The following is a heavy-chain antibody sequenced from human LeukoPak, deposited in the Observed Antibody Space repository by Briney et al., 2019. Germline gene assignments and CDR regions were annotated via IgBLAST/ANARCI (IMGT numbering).Heavy chain of an antibody. CDR3: ARHAGSYYTYNFDY. Sequence: SETLSLTCTVSGGSIRSSSYYWGWIRQPPGKGLEWLGSIYCGSTNYKPSLRSRVTISVDTSKNQFSLKLSSVTAADTAVYYCARHAGSYYTYNFDYWGQGTLVTVSS. D-gene: IGHD3-22*01. CDR2: IYCGST. CDR1: GGSIRSSSYY. V-gene: IGHV4-39*01. J-gene: IGHJ4*02.